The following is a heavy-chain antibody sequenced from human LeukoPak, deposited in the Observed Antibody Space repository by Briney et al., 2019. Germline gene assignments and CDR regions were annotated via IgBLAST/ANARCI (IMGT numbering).Heavy chain of an antibody. D-gene: IGHD3-22*01. V-gene: IGHV4-39*01. CDR2: IYYSGNT. CDR3: ARRLSAGIGMYYYDSSGYHSFDY. Sequence: SETLSLTCTVSGGSISSSSYYWGWIRQPPGKGLEWIGSIYYSGNTYYNPSLKSRVTISADTSKNQFSLKLSSVTAADTAVYYCARRLSAGIGMYYYDSSGYHSFDYWGQGTLVTVSS. J-gene: IGHJ4*02. CDR1: GGSISSSSYY.